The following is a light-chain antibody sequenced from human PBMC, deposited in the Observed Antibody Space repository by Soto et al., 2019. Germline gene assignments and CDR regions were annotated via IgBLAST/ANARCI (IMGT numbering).Light chain of an antibody. CDR3: QSYDSSLRGV. CDR2: SNN. Sequence: QSVLTQPPSASGTPGQRVTISCSGSSSNIGRDTVNWYQQLPGTAPKLLIYSNNQRPSGVPDRFSGSKSGTSASLAITGLQAEDEADYYCQSYDSSLRGVFGGGTKLTVL. V-gene: IGLV1-44*01. J-gene: IGLJ3*02. CDR1: SSNIGRDT.